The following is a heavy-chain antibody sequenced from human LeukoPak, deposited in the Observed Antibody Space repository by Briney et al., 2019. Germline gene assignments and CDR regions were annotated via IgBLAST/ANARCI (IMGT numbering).Heavy chain of an antibody. CDR2: IYSGGST. Sequence: GGSLRLSCAASGFTVSSNYMSWVRQAPGKGVERGSVIYSGGSTYYTDSVTGRFTISRDNSKNTLYLQMNSLRAEDTAVYYCARDRGGAYDFWSGYYPGDAFDIWGQGTMVTVSS. J-gene: IGHJ3*02. D-gene: IGHD3-3*01. CDR3: ARDRGGAYDFWSGYYPGDAFDI. V-gene: IGHV3-53*05. CDR1: GFTVSSNY.